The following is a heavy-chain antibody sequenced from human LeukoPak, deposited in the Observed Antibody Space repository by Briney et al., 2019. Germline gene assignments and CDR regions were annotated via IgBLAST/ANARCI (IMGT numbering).Heavy chain of an antibody. Sequence: GGSLRLXCVASGLTFSSYAMGWVRQAPGKGLEWVSAIRGSGGSTYYADSVKGRFTISRDNCKNTLYLQMNSLRAEDTAVYYCARTRLRWTRGAFDIWGQGTMVTVSS. CDR3: ARTRLRWTRGAFDI. CDR2: IRGSGGST. CDR1: GLTFSSYA. J-gene: IGHJ3*02. D-gene: IGHD4-23*01. V-gene: IGHV3-23*01.